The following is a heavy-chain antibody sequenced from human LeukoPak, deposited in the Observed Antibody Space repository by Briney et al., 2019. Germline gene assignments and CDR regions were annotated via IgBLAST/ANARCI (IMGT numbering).Heavy chain of an antibody. Sequence: PGGSLRLSCAASGFTLRTFAMTWFRQAPGKALEWVSGVVGGGPTYYAASVQGRFILSKDHSKQTVYLQMNSLRVEDTAIYYCAKDLHYNDGRWEFDPWGQGTLVTVSS. J-gene: IGHJ5*02. CDR1: GFTLRTFA. D-gene: IGHD5-24*01. CDR3: AKDLHYNDGRWEFDP. V-gene: IGHV3-23*01. CDR2: VVGGGPT.